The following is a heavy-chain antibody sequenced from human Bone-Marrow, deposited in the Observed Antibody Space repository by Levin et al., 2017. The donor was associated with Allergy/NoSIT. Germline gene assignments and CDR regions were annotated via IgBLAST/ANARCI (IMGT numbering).Heavy chain of an antibody. V-gene: IGHV3-33*01. CDR2: IWTHERTT. CDR3: VRELGSFESYHYNCYGMDV. D-gene: IGHD6-13*01. Sequence: GGSLRLSCAASGFTLRSYGVHWVRQPPGKGLEWVAVIWTHERTTYYGDSVKGRFTISRDNSKNTVYLQMDSLRPEDTAMYYGVRELGSFESYHYNCYGMDVWGQGTTVTVSS. J-gene: IGHJ6*02. CDR1: GFTLRSYG.